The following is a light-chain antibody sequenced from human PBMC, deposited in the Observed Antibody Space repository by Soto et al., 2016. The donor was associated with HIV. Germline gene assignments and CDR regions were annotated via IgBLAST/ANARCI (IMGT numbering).Light chain of an antibody. J-gene: IGKJ2*01. CDR2: KAS. CDR3: QQYDSHMFT. CDR1: QSISFW. V-gene: IGKV1-5*03. Sequence: DTQLTQSPSTLSASVGDRVTITCRASQSISFWLAWYQQKPGKAPKLLIYKASTLESGVPSRFSGSGSETDFTLTITNLQPEDFATYYCQQYDSHMFTFGQGTKLEI.